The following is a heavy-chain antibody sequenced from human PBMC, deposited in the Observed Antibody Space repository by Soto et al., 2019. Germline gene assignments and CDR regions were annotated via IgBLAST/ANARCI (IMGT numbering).Heavy chain of an antibody. CDR2: INPSGGIT. D-gene: IGHD6-6*01. J-gene: IGHJ4*02. V-gene: IGHV1-46*01. Sequence: QVQLVQSGAEVKKPGASVKVSCKASGYTFTSYYIHWVRQAPGQGLEWMGIINPSGGITNYAQKFQVRXXMXRXXSTSTVYMDLSSLRSEDTAVYYCARAAIAARSLDYWGQGTLVTVSS. CDR3: ARAAIAARSLDY. CDR1: GYTFTSYY.